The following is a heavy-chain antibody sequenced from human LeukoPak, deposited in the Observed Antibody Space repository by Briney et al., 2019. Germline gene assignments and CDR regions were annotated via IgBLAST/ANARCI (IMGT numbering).Heavy chain of an antibody. CDR2: IYYSGST. CDR1: GGSISSSSYY. D-gene: IGHD6-13*01. J-gene: IGHJ6*02. Sequence: SETLSLTCTVSGGSISSSSYYWGWIRQPPGKGLEWIGSIYYSGSTYYNPSLKSRVTISVDTSKNQFSLKLSSVTAADTAVYYCARHAGYSSSWYYGMDVWGQGTTVTVSS. CDR3: ARHAGYSSSWYYGMDV. V-gene: IGHV4-39*01.